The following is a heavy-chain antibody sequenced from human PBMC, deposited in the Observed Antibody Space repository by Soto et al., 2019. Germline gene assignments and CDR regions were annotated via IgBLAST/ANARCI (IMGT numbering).Heavy chain of an antibody. J-gene: IGHJ3*02. CDR1: GGSISSGGYY. CDR2: IYYSGST. CDR3: ARVPVMVRGIANAFDI. V-gene: IGHV4-31*03. D-gene: IGHD3-10*01. Sequence: QVQLQESGPGLVKPSQTLSLTCTVSGGSISSGGYYWSWIRQHPGKGLEWIGYIYYSGSTYYNPALKTRVTIAVDTSKNQFSLKLSSVTAADTAVYYCARVPVMVRGIANAFDIWGQGTMVTASS.